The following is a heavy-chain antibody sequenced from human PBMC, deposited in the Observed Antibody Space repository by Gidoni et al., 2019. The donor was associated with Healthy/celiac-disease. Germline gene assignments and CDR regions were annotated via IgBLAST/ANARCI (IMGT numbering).Heavy chain of an antibody. Sequence: TLRKGLEWIGYIYYSGSTNYNPSLKSRVTISVDTSKNQFSLKLSSVTAADTAVYYCATYSSGWYYFDYWGQGTLVTVSS. CDR2: IYYSGST. J-gene: IGHJ4*02. V-gene: IGHV4-61*06. D-gene: IGHD6-19*01. CDR3: ATYSSGWYYFDY.